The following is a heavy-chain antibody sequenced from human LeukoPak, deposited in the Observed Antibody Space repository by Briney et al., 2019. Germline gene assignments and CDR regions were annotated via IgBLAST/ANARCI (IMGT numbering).Heavy chain of an antibody. Sequence: ASVKVSCKASGYTFTGYYMHWVRQAPGQGLEWMGWINPNSGGTNYAQKLQGRVTMTTDTSTSTAYMELRSLRSDDTAVYYCARDKGITGTEFWFDPWGQGTLVTVSS. J-gene: IGHJ5*02. CDR1: GYTFTGYY. D-gene: IGHD1-7*01. CDR2: INPNSGGT. V-gene: IGHV1-2*02. CDR3: ARDKGITGTEFWFDP.